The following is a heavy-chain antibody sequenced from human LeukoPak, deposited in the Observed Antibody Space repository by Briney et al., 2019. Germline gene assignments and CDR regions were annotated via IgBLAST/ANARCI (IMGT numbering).Heavy chain of an antibody. CDR1: GGTFSSYA. V-gene: IGHV1-69*01. Sequence: SVKVSCRASGGTFSSYAISWVRQAPGQGLEWMGGIIPIFGTANYAQKFQGRVTITADESTSTAYMELSSLRSEDTAVYYCARRPARGDAFDIWGQGTMVAVSS. CDR3: ARRPARGDAFDI. CDR2: IIPIFGTA. J-gene: IGHJ3*02.